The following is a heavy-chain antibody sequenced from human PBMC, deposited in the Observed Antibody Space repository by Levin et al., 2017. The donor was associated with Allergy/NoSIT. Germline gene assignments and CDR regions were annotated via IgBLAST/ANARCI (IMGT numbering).Heavy chain of an antibody. CDR3: ARGSGSDGDNWFDP. Sequence: SQTLSLTCGVFGGSLGTYYWSWIRQSPGKGLEWIGEINQSGSTNYNPSLKSRVSISVDTSKKQFSLKMSSMTAADTAVFYCARGSGSDGDNWFDPWGQGTLVTVSS. CDR1: GGSLGTYY. D-gene: IGHD5-12*01. V-gene: IGHV4-34*01. CDR2: INQSGST. J-gene: IGHJ5*02.